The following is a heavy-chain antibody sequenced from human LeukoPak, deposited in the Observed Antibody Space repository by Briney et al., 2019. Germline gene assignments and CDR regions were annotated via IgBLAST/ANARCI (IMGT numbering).Heavy chain of an antibody. CDR3: AKPSVGYYYDSSGYSFFRAEYSQH. CDR1: GFTFSGYA. Sequence: GGSLRLSCAASGFTFSGYAMSWVRQAPGKGLEWVSAISGSGGSTYYADSVKGRFTISRDNSKNTLYLQMNSLRAEDTAVYYCAKPSVGYYYDSSGYSFFRAEYSQHWGQGTLVTVSS. D-gene: IGHD3-22*01. J-gene: IGHJ1*01. V-gene: IGHV3-23*01. CDR2: ISGSGGST.